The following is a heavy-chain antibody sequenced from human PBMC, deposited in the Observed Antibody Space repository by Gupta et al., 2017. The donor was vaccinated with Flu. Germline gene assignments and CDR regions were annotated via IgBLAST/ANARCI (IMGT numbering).Heavy chain of an antibody. CDR1: GGSFSGYY. CDR2: INHSGST. Sequence: QVQLQQWGAGLLKPSETLSLTCAVYGGSFSGYYWSWIRQPPGKGLEWIGEINHSGSTNYNPSLKSRVTISVNTSKNQFSLKLSSVTAADTAVYYCARAHTAGRLNWGQGTLVTVSS. CDR3: ARAHTAGRLN. D-gene: IGHD2-21*02. J-gene: IGHJ4*02. V-gene: IGHV4-34*01.